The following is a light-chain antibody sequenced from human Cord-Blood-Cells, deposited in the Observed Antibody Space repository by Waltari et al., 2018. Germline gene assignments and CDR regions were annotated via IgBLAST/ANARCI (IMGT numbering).Light chain of an antibody. CDR3: CSYAGSSTWV. CDR1: STDHGSYNL. J-gene: IGLJ3*02. V-gene: IGLV2-23*02. Sequence: QSALTQTASASGSPGQSITISGTGTSTDHGSYNLASWSLQHPGKAPKLMIYEVSKRPSGVSNRFSGSKSGNTASLTISGLQAEDEADYDCCSYAGSSTWVFGGGTKLTFL. CDR2: EVS.